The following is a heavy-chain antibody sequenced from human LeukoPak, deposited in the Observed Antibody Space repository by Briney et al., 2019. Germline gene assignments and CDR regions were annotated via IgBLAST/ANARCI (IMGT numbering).Heavy chain of an antibody. CDR3: ARDRRGYSAYDGEGFDY. J-gene: IGHJ4*02. Sequence: ASVKVSCKASGFTFKNYGFSWVRQAPGQGLRWMEWISADNGNTKYAQNLQGRVIMTTDRSTGTAYVELTSLRSDDTAVYYCARDRRGYSAYDGEGFDYWGQGTLVTVSS. V-gene: IGHV1-18*04. D-gene: IGHD5-12*01. CDR1: GFTFKNYG. CDR2: ISADNGNT.